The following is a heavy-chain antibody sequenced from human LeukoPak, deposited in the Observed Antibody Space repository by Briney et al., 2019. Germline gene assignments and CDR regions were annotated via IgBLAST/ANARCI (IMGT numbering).Heavy chain of an antibody. V-gene: IGHV3-30*02. CDR2: IRYDGSNK. CDR1: GFTFSSYG. CDR3: AKDFDRQGQWGNWFDP. Sequence: PGGSLRLSCAASGFTFSSYGMHWVRQAPGKGLEWVAFIRYDGSNKYYADSVKGRFTISRDNSKNTLYLQMNSLRAEDTAVYYCAKDFDRQGQWGNWFDPWGQGTLVTVSS. J-gene: IGHJ5*02. D-gene: IGHD6-19*01.